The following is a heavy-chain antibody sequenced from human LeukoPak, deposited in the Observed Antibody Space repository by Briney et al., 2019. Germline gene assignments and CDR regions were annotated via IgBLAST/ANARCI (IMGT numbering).Heavy chain of an antibody. D-gene: IGHD2-2*03. CDR2: ISSGSTNI. V-gene: IGHV3-21*01. CDR1: GFTFSIYS. Sequence: GGSLRLSCAASGFTFSIYSMNWVRPAPGKRLEWVSCISSGSTNIYYADSLRGRFTISRDNAKNSLYLQMNSLRAEDTAVYYCARVGGYCSSVSNCYGDYWGQGTLVTVSS. J-gene: IGHJ4*02. CDR3: ARVGGYCSSVSNCYGDY.